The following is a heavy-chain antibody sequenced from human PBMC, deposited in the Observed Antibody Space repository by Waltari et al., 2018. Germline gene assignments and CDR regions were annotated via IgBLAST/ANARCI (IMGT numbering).Heavy chain of an antibody. CDR1: GGSFRGYY. CDR3: ARGDGTGKYGY. Sequence: QVQLQQWGAGLLKPSETLSLTCAVYGGSFRGYYWSWIRQPPGKGLEWIGKTTDSERTKYNPSLKSRNSISVDTSKNQFSLTVFSVTAADAAVYYCARGDGTGKYGYWGQGTRVTVSS. J-gene: IGHJ4*02. CDR2: TTDSERT. V-gene: IGHV4-34*02. D-gene: IGHD1-1*01.